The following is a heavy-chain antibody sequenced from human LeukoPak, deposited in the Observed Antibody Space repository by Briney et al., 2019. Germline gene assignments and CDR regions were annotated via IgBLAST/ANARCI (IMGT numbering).Heavy chain of an antibody. Sequence: GGSLRLSCVASGFKFDDFAMFWVRQVPGKGLDWVAHVSWSGAQTGYAGSVKGRFTISRDNAKNSLFLEMDSLRSEDTAFYFCAKAITAVAGYDAFDVWGQGTKVIVSS. V-gene: IGHV3-9*01. CDR2: VSWSGAQT. CDR1: GFKFDDFA. CDR3: AKAITAVAGYDAFDV. D-gene: IGHD6-19*01. J-gene: IGHJ3*01.